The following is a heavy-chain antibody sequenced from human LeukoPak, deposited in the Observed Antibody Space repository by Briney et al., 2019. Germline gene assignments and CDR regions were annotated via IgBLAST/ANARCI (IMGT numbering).Heavy chain of an antibody. CDR1: GFTFSDYS. V-gene: IGHV3-48*01. CDR3: SSRAYHDY. J-gene: IGHJ4*02. CDR2: ISSSSGTI. Sequence: PGGSLRLSCAASGFTFSDYSMNRVRQAPGKGLEWVSYISSSSGTIYYADSVKGRFTISRDNAKNSLELQMNSLRAEDTAVYYCSSRAYHDYWGQGTLVTVSS.